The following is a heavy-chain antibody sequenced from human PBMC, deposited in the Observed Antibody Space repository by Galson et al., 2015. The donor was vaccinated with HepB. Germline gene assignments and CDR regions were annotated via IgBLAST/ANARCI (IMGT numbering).Heavy chain of an antibody. CDR2: LQRDWVTT. D-gene: IGHD3-10*01. CDR1: GFTFSDYA. Sequence: SLRLSCAVSGFTFSDYAMHWVRQVPGKGLLWVSRLQRDWVTTKYADTVRGRFATSRGNAKNTLYLQMTSLRAEDTAVYYCTRGLHGSGSFSDWGQGTLVTVSS. J-gene: IGHJ1*01. CDR3: TRGLHGSGSFSD. V-gene: IGHV3-74*01.